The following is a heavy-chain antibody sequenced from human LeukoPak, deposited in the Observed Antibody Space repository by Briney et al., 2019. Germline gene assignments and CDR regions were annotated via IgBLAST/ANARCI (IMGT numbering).Heavy chain of an antibody. CDR2: ISSSGSTI. V-gene: IGHV3-11*01. J-gene: IGHJ4*02. Sequence: GGSLRLSCAASGFTFSDYYMSWIRQAPGKGLEWVSYISSSGSTIYYADSAKGRFTISRDNAKNSLYLQMNSLRAEDTAVYYCARYFLSGTYYHFQHWGQGTLVAVSS. CDR1: GFTFSDYY. CDR3: ARYFLSGTYYHFQH. D-gene: IGHD1-26*01.